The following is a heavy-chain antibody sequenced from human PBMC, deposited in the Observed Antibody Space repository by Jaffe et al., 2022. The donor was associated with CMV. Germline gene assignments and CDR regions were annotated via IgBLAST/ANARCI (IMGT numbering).Heavy chain of an antibody. V-gene: IGHV4-59*01. CDR2: IYYSGST. D-gene: IGHD6-13*01. CDR3: ARTAAAGTPDYYYYYGMDV. J-gene: IGHJ6*02. Sequence: QVQLQESGPGLVKPSETLSLTCTVSGGSISSYYWSWIRQPPGKGLEWIGYIYYSGSTNYNPSLKSRVTISVDTSKNQFSLKLSSVTAADTAVYYCARTAAAGTPDYYYYYGMDVWGQGTTVTVSS. CDR1: GGSISSYY.